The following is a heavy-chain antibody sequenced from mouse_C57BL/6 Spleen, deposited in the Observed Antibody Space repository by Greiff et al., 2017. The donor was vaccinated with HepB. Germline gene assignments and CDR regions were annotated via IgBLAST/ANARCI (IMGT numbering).Heavy chain of an antibody. J-gene: IGHJ4*01. CDR2: IYPGDGDT. CDR1: GYAFSSSW. CDR3: ARLGGLYAMDY. D-gene: IGHD3-1*01. Sequence: QVQLKQSGPELVKPGASVKISCKASGYAFSSSWMNWVKQRPGKGLEWIGRIYPGDGDTNYNGKFKGKATLTADKSSSTAYMQLSSLTSEDSAVYFCARLGGLYAMDYWGQGTSVTVSS. V-gene: IGHV1-82*01.